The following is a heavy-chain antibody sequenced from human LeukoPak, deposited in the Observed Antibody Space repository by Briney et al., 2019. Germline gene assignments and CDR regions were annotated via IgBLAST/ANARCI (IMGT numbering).Heavy chain of an antibody. V-gene: IGHV3-23*01. Sequence: GGSLRLSCAASGFTFSSYAMSWVRQAPGKGLEWVSAISGSGGSTYYADSVKGRFTISRDNSKNTLYLQMNSLRAEDTAVYYCAKDLINSGTAMADYFDYWGQGTLVTVSS. CDR1: GFTFSSYA. J-gene: IGHJ4*02. CDR3: AKDLINSGTAMADYFDY. D-gene: IGHD5-18*01. CDR2: ISGSGGST.